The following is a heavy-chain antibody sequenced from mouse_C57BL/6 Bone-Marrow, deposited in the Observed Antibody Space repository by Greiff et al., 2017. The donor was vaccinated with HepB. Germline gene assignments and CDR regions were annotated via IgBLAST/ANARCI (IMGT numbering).Heavy chain of an antibody. V-gene: IGHV5-6*01. CDR1: GFTFSSYG. D-gene: IGHD1-1*01. CDR2: IRSGGSYT. CDR3: ARPEVGGYYSFAY. Sequence: EVKLVESGGDLVKPGGSLKLSCAASGFTFSSYGMSWVRQTPDKRLEWVATIRSGGSYTYYPDSVKGRFTISRDNAKNNLYLQMSSLKSEDTAMYYCARPEVGGYYSFAYWGQGTLVTVSA. J-gene: IGHJ3*01.